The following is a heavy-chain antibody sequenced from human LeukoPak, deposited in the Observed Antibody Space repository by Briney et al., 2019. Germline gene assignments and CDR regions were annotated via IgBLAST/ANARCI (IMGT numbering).Heavy chain of an antibody. CDR1: EYSFTSYY. Sequence: ASVKVSCTASEYSFTSYYMHWVRQAPGQGLEWMGWIHPNSGGTNYAQKFQGRVTMTGDTSISTAYMELSSLRSDDTAVYYCAGEWYSSGRYDYWGQGTLVTVSS. D-gene: IGHD6-25*01. CDR2: IHPNSGGT. V-gene: IGHV1-2*02. J-gene: IGHJ4*02. CDR3: AGEWYSSGRYDY.